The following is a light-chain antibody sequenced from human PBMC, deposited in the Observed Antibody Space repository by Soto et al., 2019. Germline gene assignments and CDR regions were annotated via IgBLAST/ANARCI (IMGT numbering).Light chain of an antibody. V-gene: IGKV1-5*01. Sequence: DIQMTQSPSTLCASVGDRVTITCRASQSISSWLAWYQQKPGKAPKLLIYDASSLESGVPSRFSGSGSGTEFTLTISSLQPDDFATYYCQKYNSSSPHTFGGGTKVDIK. CDR2: DAS. CDR3: QKYNSSSPHT. J-gene: IGKJ4*01. CDR1: QSISSW.